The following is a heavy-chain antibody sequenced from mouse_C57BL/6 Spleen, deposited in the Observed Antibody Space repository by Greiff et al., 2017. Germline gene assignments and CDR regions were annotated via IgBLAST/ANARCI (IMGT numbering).Heavy chain of an antibody. J-gene: IGHJ2*01. V-gene: IGHV1-55*01. CDR3: ARRGYGSYYFDY. CDR1: GYTFTSYW. D-gene: IGHD2-2*01. Sequence: QVQLQQSGAELVKPGASVKMSCKASGYTFTSYWITWVKKRPGQGLEWIGDIYPGSGSTNYNEKFKSKATLTVDTSSSTAYMQLSSLTSEDSAVYYCARRGYGSYYFDYWGQGTTLTVSS. CDR2: IYPGSGST.